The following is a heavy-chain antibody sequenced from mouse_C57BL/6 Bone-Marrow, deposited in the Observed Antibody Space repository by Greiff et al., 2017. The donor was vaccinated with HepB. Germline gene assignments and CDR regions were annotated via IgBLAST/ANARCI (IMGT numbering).Heavy chain of an antibody. CDR3: ARGGLRRGAWFAY. V-gene: IGHV1-55*01. CDR1: GYTFTSYW. CDR2: IYPGSGST. Sequence: QVQLQQPGAELVKPGASVKMSCKASGYTFTSYWITWVKQRPGQGLEWIGDIYPGSGSTNYNEKFKSKATLTVDTSSSTAYMQLSSLTSEDYAVYYCARGGLRRGAWFAYWGQGTLVTVSA. J-gene: IGHJ3*01. D-gene: IGHD2-4*01.